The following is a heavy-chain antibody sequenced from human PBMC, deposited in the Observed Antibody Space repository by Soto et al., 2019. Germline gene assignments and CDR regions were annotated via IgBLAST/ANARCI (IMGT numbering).Heavy chain of an antibody. D-gene: IGHD3-10*01. CDR3: ARGSQYYYGSGSYYNVVLRFYFDY. V-gene: IGHV4-59*01. Sequence: SETLSLTCTVSGGSISSYYWSWIRQPPGKGLERIGYIYYSGSTNYNPSLKSRVTISVDTSKNQFSLKLSSVTAADTAVYYCARGSQYYYGSGSYYNVVLRFYFDYWGQGTLVTVSS. CDR1: GGSISSYY. J-gene: IGHJ4*02. CDR2: IYYSGST.